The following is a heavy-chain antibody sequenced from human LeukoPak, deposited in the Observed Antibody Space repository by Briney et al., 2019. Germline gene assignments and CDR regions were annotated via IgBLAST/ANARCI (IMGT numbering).Heavy chain of an antibody. CDR2: INHSGST. Sequence: SETLSLTCAVYGGSFSGYYWSWIRQPPGKGLEWIGEINHSGSTNYNPSLKSRVTMSVDTSKNQFSLKLSSVTAADTAVYYCARGGYYYDSSGHPWYFDYWGQGTLVTVSS. CDR3: ARGGYYYDSSGHPWYFDY. CDR1: GGSFSGYY. V-gene: IGHV4-34*01. J-gene: IGHJ4*02. D-gene: IGHD3-22*01.